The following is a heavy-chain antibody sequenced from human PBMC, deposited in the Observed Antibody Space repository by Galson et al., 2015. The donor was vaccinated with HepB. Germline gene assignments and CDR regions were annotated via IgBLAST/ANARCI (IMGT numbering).Heavy chain of an antibody. Sequence: SVKVSCKASGYTFSSYAMHWVRQAPGQRLEWMGWINAGSGNTKCSQKFQGRVTITRDTSASTAYMELSSLRSEDTAVYYCTRGRQRLIGRSDENWFDPWGQGTLVTVSS. D-gene: IGHD6-25*01. J-gene: IGHJ5*02. V-gene: IGHV1-3*01. CDR1: GYTFSSYA. CDR3: TRGRQRLIGRSDENWFDP. CDR2: INAGSGNT.